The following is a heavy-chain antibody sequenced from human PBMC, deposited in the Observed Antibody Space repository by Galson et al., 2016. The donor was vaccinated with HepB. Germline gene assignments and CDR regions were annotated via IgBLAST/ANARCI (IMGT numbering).Heavy chain of an antibody. V-gene: IGHV3-13*01. J-gene: IGHJ6*02. CDR3: ARKPRVYYYGMDV. CDR1: GFTFSSYD. CDR2: IGTVGDT. Sequence: SLRLSCAASGFTFSSYDMHWVRQATGKGLEWVSAIGTVGDTYYPGFVKGRFTISRENAKNSLYLQMKSLRVEDTAVYYCARKPRVYYYGMDVWGQGTTVTVSS.